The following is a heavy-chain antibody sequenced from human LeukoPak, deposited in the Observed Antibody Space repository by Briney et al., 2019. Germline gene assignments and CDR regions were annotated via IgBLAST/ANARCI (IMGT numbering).Heavy chain of an antibody. Sequence: GGSLRLSCAASGFTFSSYWMSWVRQAPGKGLEWVANIKQDGSEKYYVDSVKGRFTISRDNAKNSLYLQMNSLRAEDTAVYYCARDIASSSWYQYFQHWGQGTLVTVSS. CDR2: IKQDGSEK. V-gene: IGHV3-7*03. J-gene: IGHJ1*01. D-gene: IGHD6-13*01. CDR1: GFTFSSYW. CDR3: ARDIASSSWYQYFQH.